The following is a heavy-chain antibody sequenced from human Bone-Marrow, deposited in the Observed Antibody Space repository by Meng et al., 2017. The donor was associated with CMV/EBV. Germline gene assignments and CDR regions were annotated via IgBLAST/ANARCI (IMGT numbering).Heavy chain of an antibody. CDR1: GFRFDDYG. V-gene: IGHV3-30*02. D-gene: IGHD3-16*01. CDR3: AKDLLLFGGPNAYFDY. Sequence: GGSLRLSCVASGFRFDDYGMHWVRQTPGKGLEWVAFIRHDGTNKFYGDSVKGRFTISRDNSKNTVYLQMNSLRPEETAVYYCAKDLLLFGGPNAYFDYWGQGMAVTGSS. J-gene: IGHJ4*02. CDR2: IRHDGTNK.